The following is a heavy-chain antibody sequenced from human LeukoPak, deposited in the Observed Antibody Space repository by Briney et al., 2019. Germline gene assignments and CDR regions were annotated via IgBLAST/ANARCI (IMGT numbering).Heavy chain of an antibody. Sequence: GGSLRLSCAASGFTFSSYAMHWVRQAPGKGLEWVAVISYDGSNKYYAYSVKGRFTISRDNSKNTLYLQMNSLRTEDTAVYYCARDLGWAFDYWGQGTLVTVSS. CDR2: ISYDGSNK. D-gene: IGHD6-19*01. CDR1: GFTFSSYA. V-gene: IGHV3-30-3*01. J-gene: IGHJ4*02. CDR3: ARDLGWAFDY.